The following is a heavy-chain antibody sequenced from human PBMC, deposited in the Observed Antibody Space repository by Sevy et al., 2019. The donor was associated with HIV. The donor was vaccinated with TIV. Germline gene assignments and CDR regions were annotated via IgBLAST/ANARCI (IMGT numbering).Heavy chain of an antibody. CDR3: AREGTTGTINYYYGMDV. CDR1: GFTFSSYG. V-gene: IGHV3-33*01. Sequence: GGSLRLSCAASGFTFSSYGMHWVRQAPGKGLEWVAVIWYDGSNKYYVDSVKGRFTISRDNSKNTLYLQMNSLRAEDTAVYYCAREGTTGTINYYYGMDVWGQGTTVTVSS. D-gene: IGHD4-17*01. CDR2: IWYDGSNK. J-gene: IGHJ6*02.